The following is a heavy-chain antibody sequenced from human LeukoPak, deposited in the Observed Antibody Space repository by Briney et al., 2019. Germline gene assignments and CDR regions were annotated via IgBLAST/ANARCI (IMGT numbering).Heavy chain of an antibody. CDR2: IYTSGST. Sequence: SETLSLTCTVSGGSISSYYWSWIRQPAGKGLGWIGRIYTSGSTNYNPSLKSRVTMSVDTSKNQFSLKLSSVTAADTAVYYCARDLYCSGGSCDVPFDYWGQGTLVTVSS. V-gene: IGHV4-4*07. J-gene: IGHJ4*02. CDR3: ARDLYCSGGSCDVPFDY. D-gene: IGHD2-15*01. CDR1: GGSISSYY.